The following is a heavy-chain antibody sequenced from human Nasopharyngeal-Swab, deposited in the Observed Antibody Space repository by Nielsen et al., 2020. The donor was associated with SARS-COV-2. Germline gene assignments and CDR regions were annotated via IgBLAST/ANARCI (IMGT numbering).Heavy chain of an antibody. Sequence: GSLRLSCAASGFTVSSNYMSWVRQAPGKGLEWVSVIYSGGSTYYADSVKGRFTISRDNSKNTLYLQMNSLRAEDTAVYYCASNPQRGYSYGYPRVDYWGQGTLVTVSS. CDR2: IYSGGST. V-gene: IGHV3-53*01. CDR3: ASNPQRGYSYGYPRVDY. J-gene: IGHJ4*02. CDR1: GFTVSSNY. D-gene: IGHD5-18*01.